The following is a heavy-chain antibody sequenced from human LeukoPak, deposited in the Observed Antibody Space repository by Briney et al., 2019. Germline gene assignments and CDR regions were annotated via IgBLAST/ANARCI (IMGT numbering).Heavy chain of an antibody. CDR2: ISDSGGRT. V-gene: IGHV3-23*01. D-gene: IGHD3-22*01. CDR1: GFTFSGFA. Sequence: GGSLRLSCAASGFTFSGFAMSWVRQAPGKGLEWVAGISDSGGRTNYADSVKGRFTISRDNPKNTLYLQMNSLRTEDTAVYFCAKRGVVIRVILVGFHKEAYYFDSWGQGALVTVSS. J-gene: IGHJ4*02. CDR3: AKRGVVIRVILVGFHKEAYYFDS.